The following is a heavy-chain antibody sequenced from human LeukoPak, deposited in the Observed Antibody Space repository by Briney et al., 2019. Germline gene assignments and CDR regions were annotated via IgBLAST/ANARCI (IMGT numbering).Heavy chain of an antibody. CDR2: ISAYNGNT. CDR1: GYTFTSYG. J-gene: IGHJ5*02. Sequence: ASVKVSCKASGYTFTSYGISWVRQAPGQGLEWMGWISAYNGNTNYAQKLQGRVTMTTDTSTSTAYMELRSLRSDDTAVYYCARCLPAANYNWFDPWGQGTPVTVSS. D-gene: IGHD2-2*01. V-gene: IGHV1-18*01. CDR3: ARCLPAANYNWFDP.